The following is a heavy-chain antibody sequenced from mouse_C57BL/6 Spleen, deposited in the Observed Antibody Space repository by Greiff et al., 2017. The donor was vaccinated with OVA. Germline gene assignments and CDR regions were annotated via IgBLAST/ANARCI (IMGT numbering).Heavy chain of an antibody. D-gene: IGHD4-1*01. CDR1: GYSFTSYY. CDR2: IYTGSGNT. V-gene: IGHV1-66*01. CDR3: ARLFNWGDWYFDV. Sequence: VQLQQSGPELVKPGASVKISCKASGYSFTSYYIHWVKQRPGQGLEWIGWIYTGSGNTKYNEKLKGKATLTADTSSSTAYMQLSSLTSEDSAVYYCARLFNWGDWYFDVWGTGTTVTVSS. J-gene: IGHJ1*03.